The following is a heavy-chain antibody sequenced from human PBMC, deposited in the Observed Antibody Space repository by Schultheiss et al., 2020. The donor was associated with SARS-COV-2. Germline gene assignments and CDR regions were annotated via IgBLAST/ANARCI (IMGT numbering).Heavy chain of an antibody. D-gene: IGHD5-24*01. CDR1: GYTFTGYY. CDR3: ARQTDGYYFDY. J-gene: IGHJ4*02. CDR2: ISAYNGNT. Sequence: ASVKVSCKGSGYTFTGYYMHWVRQAPGQGLEWMGWISAYNGNTNYAQKLQGRVTMTTDTSTSTAYMELSRLRSDDTAVYYCARQTDGYYFDYWGQGTLVTVSS. V-gene: IGHV1-18*04.